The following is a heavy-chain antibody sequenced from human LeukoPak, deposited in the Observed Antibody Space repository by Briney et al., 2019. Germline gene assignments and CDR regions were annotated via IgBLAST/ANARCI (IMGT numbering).Heavy chain of an antibody. CDR1: GFTFSSYA. Sequence: GGSLRLSCAASGFTFSSYAVSWVRQAPGKGLEWVSAISGSGGSTYYADSVKGRFTISRDNSKNTLYLQMNSLRAEDTVVYYCAKVERIFGVVINWGQGTLVTVSS. D-gene: IGHD3-3*01. CDR3: AKVERIFGVVIN. J-gene: IGHJ4*02. V-gene: IGHV3-23*01. CDR2: ISGSGGST.